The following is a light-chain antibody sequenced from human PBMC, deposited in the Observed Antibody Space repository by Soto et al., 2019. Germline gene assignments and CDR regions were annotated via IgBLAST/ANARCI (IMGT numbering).Light chain of an antibody. J-gene: IGKJ3*01. Sequence: EIVLTQSPGTLSLSPGERATLSCRASQSVNSSYLAWYQHKPDQAPRLLIYGASSRATGAPDRFSGSGSGTDFTLTISRLEPEDFVVYYCQHYGGSFIFGPGTKVDFK. V-gene: IGKV3-20*01. CDR1: QSVNSSY. CDR3: QHYGGSFI. CDR2: GAS.